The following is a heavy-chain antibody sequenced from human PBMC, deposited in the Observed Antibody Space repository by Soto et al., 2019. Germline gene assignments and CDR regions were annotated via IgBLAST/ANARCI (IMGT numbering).Heavy chain of an antibody. CDR2: IYPGDSDT. V-gene: IGHV5-51*01. D-gene: IGHD6-13*01. CDR1: GYSFTSYW. CDR3: ERQAYRSRWYDRDGWYFEV. Sequence: PGESLKISCKGSGYSFTSYWIGWVRQMPGKGLEWMGIIYPGDSDTRYSPSFQGQVNISAEKSISTAYLQWSSLKASDTAMYYCERQAYRSRWYDRDGWYFEVWGRGTLVNVYS. J-gene: IGHJ2*01.